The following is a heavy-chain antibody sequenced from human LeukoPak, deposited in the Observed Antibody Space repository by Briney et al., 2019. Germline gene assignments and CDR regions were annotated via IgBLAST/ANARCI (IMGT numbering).Heavy chain of an antibody. Sequence: SETLSLTCAVSGASIGSTTYYWDWFRQPPGKGLEWIGNIYDGGSTHYNPSLKSRVTISVDTSKNQFSLKLSSVTAADTAVYYCARRIAAGASNWFDPWGQGALVTVSS. CDR3: ARRIAAGASNWFDP. CDR2: IYDGGST. V-gene: IGHV4-39*01. CDR1: GASIGSTTYY. J-gene: IGHJ5*02. D-gene: IGHD6-13*01.